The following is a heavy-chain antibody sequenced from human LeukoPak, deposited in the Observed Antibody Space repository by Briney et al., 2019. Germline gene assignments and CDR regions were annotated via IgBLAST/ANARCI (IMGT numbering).Heavy chain of an antibody. CDR2: IKQDGSKK. J-gene: IGHJ4*02. CDR1: GFTFSSYW. CDR3: ATPLDYYDSSGYHQGGD. Sequence: GGSLRLSCAASGFTFSSYWMSWVRQAPGKGLEWVANIKQDGSKKNYVDSVKGRFTISRDNAKNSLYLQMNSLRAEDTAVYYCATPLDYYDSSGYHQGGDWGQGTLVIVSS. V-gene: IGHV3-7*03. D-gene: IGHD3-22*01.